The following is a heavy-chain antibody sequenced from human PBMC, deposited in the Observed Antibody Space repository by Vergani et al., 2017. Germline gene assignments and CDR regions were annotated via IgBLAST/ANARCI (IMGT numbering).Heavy chain of an antibody. CDR3: ARTAVVVAAMDY. CDR1: GGSFSGYY. J-gene: IGHJ4*02. Sequence: QVQLQQWGAGLLKPSETLSLTCAVYGGSFSGYYWSWIRQPPGTGLEWIGEINHSGSTNYNQSFKSRVTISGDTSKNQFSLKLSSVTAADTAVYYCARTAVVVAAMDYWGQGTLVTVSS. V-gene: IGHV4-34*01. CDR2: INHSGST. D-gene: IGHD2-15*01.